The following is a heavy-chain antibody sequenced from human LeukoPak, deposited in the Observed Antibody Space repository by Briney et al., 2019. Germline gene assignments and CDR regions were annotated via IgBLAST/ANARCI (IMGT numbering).Heavy chain of an antibody. D-gene: IGHD3-22*01. CDR3: VRSSLDSSGYYYYFDY. Sequence: NPSETLSLTCTVSGGSISSYYWSWIRQPPGKGLEWVGYIYYSGSTNYNPSLKSRVTISVDTSKNQFSLKLSSVTAADTAVYSCVRSSLDSSGYYYYFDYWGQGTLVTVSS. V-gene: IGHV4-59*01. J-gene: IGHJ4*02. CDR2: IYYSGST. CDR1: GGSISSYY.